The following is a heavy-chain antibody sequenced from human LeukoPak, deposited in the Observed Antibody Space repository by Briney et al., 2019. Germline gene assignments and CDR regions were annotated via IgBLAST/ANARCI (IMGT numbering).Heavy chain of an antibody. CDR2: INHSGST. CDR1: GGSFSGYY. CDR3: ARARDSGYQGWFDP. J-gene: IGHJ5*02. D-gene: IGHD5-12*01. V-gene: IGHV4-34*01. Sequence: SENLSLTCAVYGGSFSGYYWSWIRHPPGKGLEWIGEINHSGSTNYNQSLKSRVTISVDTSKNQFSLKLSSVTAADTAVYYCARARDSGYQGWFDPWGQGTLVTVSS.